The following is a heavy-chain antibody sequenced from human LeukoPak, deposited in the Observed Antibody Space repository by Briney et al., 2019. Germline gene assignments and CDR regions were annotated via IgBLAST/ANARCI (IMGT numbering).Heavy chain of an antibody. CDR3: ARAFGIQSNY. Sequence: PSETLSLTCAVYGGSLSGYYWSWIRQPPGKGLEWIGEIKDSGSTNYNPSLKSRVIMSVDTSKNQFSLHLSSVTAADTAVYYCARAFGIQSNYWGQGALVTVSS. CDR2: IKDSGST. V-gene: IGHV4-34*01. CDR1: GGSLSGYY. J-gene: IGHJ4*02. D-gene: IGHD3-16*01.